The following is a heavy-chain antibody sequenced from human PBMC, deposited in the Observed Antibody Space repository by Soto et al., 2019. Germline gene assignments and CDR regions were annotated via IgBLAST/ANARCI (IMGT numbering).Heavy chain of an antibody. CDR2: IYYSVGP. J-gene: IGHJ6*03. V-gene: IGHV4-31*01. D-gene: IGHD5-12*01. CDR1: GGSISRGGYY. CDR3: TRKDSAYADSMEV. Sequence: QVQLQESGPGLVKPSQTLSLTCTVSGGSISRGGYYWRWIRQHPGKGLEWIGDIYYSVGPYSKPSVKRPVTIAVDPSENQFSLRLSSRPTTDTSVYYCTRKDSAYADSMEVRGKGTKLSLS.